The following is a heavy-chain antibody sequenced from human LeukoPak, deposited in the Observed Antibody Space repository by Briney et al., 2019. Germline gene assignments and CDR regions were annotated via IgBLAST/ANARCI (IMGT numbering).Heavy chain of an antibody. V-gene: IGHV4-4*07. Sequence: SETLSLTCTVSGDSIGSYYWSWIRQPAGKGLEWIGRIHPSGSTNYNPSLKSRLTLSVDTSKNQFSLKLSSVTAADTAVYYCARGPPPDFDYWGRGTLVTVSS. CDR3: ARGPPPDFDY. CDR1: GDSIGSYY. J-gene: IGHJ4*02. CDR2: IHPSGST.